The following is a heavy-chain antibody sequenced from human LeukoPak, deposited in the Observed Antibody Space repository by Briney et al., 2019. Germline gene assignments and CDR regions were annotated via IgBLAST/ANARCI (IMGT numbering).Heavy chain of an antibody. Sequence: SETLSLTCTVSGGSISSSSYYWGWIRQPQGKGLEWIGYIYYSGSTNYNPSLKSRVTISVDTSKNQFSLKLSSVTAADTAVYYCARDSSSWPTYYYYGMDVWGQGTTVTVSS. D-gene: IGHD6-13*01. CDR2: IYYSGST. CDR1: GGSISSSSYY. V-gene: IGHV4-61*01. CDR3: ARDSSSWPTYYYYGMDV. J-gene: IGHJ6*02.